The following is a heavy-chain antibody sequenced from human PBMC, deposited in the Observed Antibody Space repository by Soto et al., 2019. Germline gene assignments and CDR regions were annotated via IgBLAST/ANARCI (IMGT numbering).Heavy chain of an antibody. CDR2: IYYTGST. CDR1: GGSITSGCQY. J-gene: IGHJ3*02. V-gene: IGHV4-31*03. Sequence: SETLSLTGNVSGGSITSGCQYWSWIRQHPGKGLEWIGSIYYTGSTYYTPSLKSRVIISRDTSQNHFSLKLNSVTAADTAIYFCAIETNGDSRSYACDIWGRGTRVAV. D-gene: IGHD7-27*01. CDR3: AIETNGDSRSYACDI.